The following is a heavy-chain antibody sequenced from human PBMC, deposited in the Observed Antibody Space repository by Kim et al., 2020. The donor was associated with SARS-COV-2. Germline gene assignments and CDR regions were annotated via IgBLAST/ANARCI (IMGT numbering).Heavy chain of an antibody. CDR2: ISAYNGNT. J-gene: IGHJ6*02. D-gene: IGHD2-21*02. CDR1: GYTFTSYG. Sequence: ASVKVSCKASGYTFTSYGISWVRQAPGQGLEWMGWISAYNGNTNYAQKLQGRVTMTTDTSTSTAYMELRSLRSDDTAVYYCARDPEYCGGDCYSEYYYGMDVWGQGTTVTVSS. CDR3: ARDPEYCGGDCYSEYYYGMDV. V-gene: IGHV1-18*01.